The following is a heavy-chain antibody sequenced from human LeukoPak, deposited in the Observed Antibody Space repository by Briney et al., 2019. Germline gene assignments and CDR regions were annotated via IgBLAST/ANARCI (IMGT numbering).Heavy chain of an antibody. J-gene: IGHJ6*03. CDR1: GGSFSGYY. Sequence: SETLSLTCAVYGGSFSGYYWSWIRQPPGKGLEWIGEINHSGSTNYNPSLKSRVTISVDTSKNQFSLKLSSVTAADTAMYYCARGARRITTLVRNYYYYMDVWGKGTTVTVSS. CDR3: ARGARRITTLVRNYYYYMDV. CDR2: INHSGST. D-gene: IGHD3-3*01. V-gene: IGHV4-34*01.